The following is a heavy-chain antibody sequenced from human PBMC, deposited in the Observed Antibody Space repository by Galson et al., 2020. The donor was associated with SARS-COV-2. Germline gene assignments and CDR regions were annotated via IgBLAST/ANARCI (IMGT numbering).Heavy chain of an antibody. CDR2: IYYSGST. D-gene: IGHD5-18*01. V-gene: IGHV4-30-4*01. CDR3: ARVGGTATVNTRYDY. Sequence: SQTLSLTCTVPGGSINSGDYYWSWIRQPPGKGLEWIGYIYYSGSTYYNPSLKSRLTISVDTSKNQFSLKLSSVTAADTAVYYCARVGGTATVNTRYDYWGQGTLVTVSS. CDR1: GGSINSGDYY. J-gene: IGHJ4*02.